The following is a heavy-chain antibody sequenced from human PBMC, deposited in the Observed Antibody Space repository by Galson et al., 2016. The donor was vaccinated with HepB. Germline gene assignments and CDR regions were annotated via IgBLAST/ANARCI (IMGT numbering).Heavy chain of an antibody. CDR2: INAGNGHT. J-gene: IGHJ3*02. V-gene: IGHV1-3*01. CDR3: ARVTVYSGSYYYAFEI. CDR1: GYIFTNYA. Sequence: SVKVSCKASGYIFTNYAIHWVRQAPGQRLEWMGWINAGNGHTKYSQRFQGRVTITRDTSASTAYMELNSLRSEDTAVYYCARVTVYSGSYYYAFEIWGQGTMVTVSS. D-gene: IGHD1-26*01.